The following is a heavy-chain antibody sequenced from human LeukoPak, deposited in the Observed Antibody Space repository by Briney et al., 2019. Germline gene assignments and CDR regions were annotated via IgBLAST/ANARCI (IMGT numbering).Heavy chain of an antibody. CDR1: GDSIKSSSYY. V-gene: IGHV4-39*07. CDR2: IYYSGTT. J-gene: IGHJ5*02. D-gene: IGHD5-12*01. CDR3: ARDGDIVASPSFGPSSSWFDP. Sequence: SETLSLTCTVSGDSIKSSSYYWAWVRQPPGKGLEWIASIYYSGTTYYNPSLKSRVTISLDTSKNQFSLKLSSVTAADTAVYYCARDGDIVASPSFGPSSSWFDPWGQGTLVTVSS.